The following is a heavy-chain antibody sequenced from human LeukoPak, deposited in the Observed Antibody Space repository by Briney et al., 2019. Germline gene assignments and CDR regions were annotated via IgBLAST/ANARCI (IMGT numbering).Heavy chain of an antibody. CDR1: GYTFTSDG. CDR2: ISAYNGNT. CDR3: ARATGFGELLKPLDY. J-gene: IGHJ4*02. D-gene: IGHD3-10*01. V-gene: IGHV1-18*01. Sequence: AASVKVSCKASGYTFTSDGISWVRQAPGQGLEWMGWISAYNGNTNYAQKLRGRVTMTTDTSTSTAYMELRSLRSDDTAVYYCARATGFGELLKPLDYWGQGTLVTVSS.